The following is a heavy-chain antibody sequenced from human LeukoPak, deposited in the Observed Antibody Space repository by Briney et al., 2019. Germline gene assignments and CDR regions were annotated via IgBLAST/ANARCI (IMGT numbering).Heavy chain of an antibody. Sequence: SETLSLTCTVSGGSMSPYHWGWIRQPPGKGLEWTGYIYYSGSTNYNPSLKSRVTISVDTSKNQFSLKLSSVTAADTAVYYCARRDCSGASCYLGYWGQGTLVTVSS. J-gene: IGHJ4*02. CDR1: GGSMSPYH. CDR3: ARRDCSGASCYLGY. CDR2: IYYSGST. D-gene: IGHD2-15*01. V-gene: IGHV4-59*08.